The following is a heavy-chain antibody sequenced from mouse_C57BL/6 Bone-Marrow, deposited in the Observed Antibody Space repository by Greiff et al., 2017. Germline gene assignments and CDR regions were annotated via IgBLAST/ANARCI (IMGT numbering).Heavy chain of an antibody. J-gene: IGHJ2*01. CDR3: ARLTETFFDY. V-gene: IGHV1-63*01. CDR2: IYPGGGYP. Sequence: VQLQQSGAELVRPGTSVKMSCKSSGYTFTNYWIGWAKQRPGHGLEWIGDIYPGGGYPNYNEQFKGKTTLTAEKSSSTTFMQFSSLTSEDSAIYYCARLTETFFDYWGQGTTLTVSS. D-gene: IGHD4-1*01. CDR1: GYTFTNYW.